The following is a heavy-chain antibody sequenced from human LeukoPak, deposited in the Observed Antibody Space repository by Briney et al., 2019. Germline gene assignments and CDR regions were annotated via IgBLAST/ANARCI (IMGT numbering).Heavy chain of an antibody. J-gene: IGHJ3*02. V-gene: IGHV4-39*01. Sequence: SETLSLTCPVSGGSVSSSRYYWGWIRQPPGKGLEWIGSIYYSGSTYYNPSLKSRVTISVDTSKNQFSLKLSSVTAADTAVYYCARSPLDYYGSGSYYNDAFDIWGQGTMVTVPS. CDR3: ARSPLDYYGSGSYYNDAFDI. D-gene: IGHD3-10*01. CDR2: IYYSGST. CDR1: GGSVSSSRYY.